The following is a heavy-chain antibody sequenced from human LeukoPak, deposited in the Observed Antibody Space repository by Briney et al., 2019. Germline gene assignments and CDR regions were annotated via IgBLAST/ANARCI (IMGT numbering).Heavy chain of an antibody. CDR2: ISYDGSNK. CDR1: GFTFSSYA. Sequence: PGRSLRLSCAASGFTFSSYAMHWVRQAPVKGLEWVAVISYDGSNKYYADSVKGRFTISRDNSKNTLYLQMNSLRAEDTAVYYCARDLTVAGNYWGQGTLVTVSS. CDR3: ARDLTVAGNY. J-gene: IGHJ4*02. D-gene: IGHD6-19*01. V-gene: IGHV3-30-3*01.